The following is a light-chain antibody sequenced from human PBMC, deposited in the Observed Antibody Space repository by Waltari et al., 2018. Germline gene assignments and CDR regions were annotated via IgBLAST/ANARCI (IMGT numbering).Light chain of an antibody. CDR1: QRVSNNF. Sequence: EIVLTQSPGTLSLSPGERATLSCRASQRVSNNFLNWYQQKPGQAPRLLIYGASSRATGIPDRFSGSGSGTDFTLTISRLEPEDFAVYYCQQYDSIVLTFGGGTKVEI. J-gene: IGKJ4*01. V-gene: IGKV3-20*01. CDR3: QQYDSIVLT. CDR2: GAS.